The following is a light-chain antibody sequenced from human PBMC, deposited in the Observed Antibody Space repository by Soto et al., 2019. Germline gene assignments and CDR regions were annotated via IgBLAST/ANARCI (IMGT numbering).Light chain of an antibody. V-gene: IGKV3-20*01. CDR2: GVS. CDR3: QHYGYPQWT. Sequence: IVLTQSPGTLSLSPXERATLSCRASQTRSNSYLAWYQQKSGQAPRLLIYGVSTRATGIPDRFSGSGSGTEFALTISRLEPEDFAVYICQHYGYPQWTFGPGTKADIK. CDR1: QTRSNSY. J-gene: IGKJ1*01.